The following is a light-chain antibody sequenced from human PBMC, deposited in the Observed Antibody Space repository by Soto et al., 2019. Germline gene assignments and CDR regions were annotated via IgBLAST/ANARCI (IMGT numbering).Light chain of an antibody. CDR1: SGHSSYA. CDR2: LNNDGSH. J-gene: IGLJ3*02. CDR3: QTWDTGIRV. Sequence: QPVLTQSPSASASLGASVKLTCTLSSGHSSYAIAWHQQQPEKGPRYLMKLNNDGSHSKGDGIPDRFSGSSSGADRYLTIYSLQSEDEADYYCQTWDTGIRVFGGGTKVTVL. V-gene: IGLV4-69*01.